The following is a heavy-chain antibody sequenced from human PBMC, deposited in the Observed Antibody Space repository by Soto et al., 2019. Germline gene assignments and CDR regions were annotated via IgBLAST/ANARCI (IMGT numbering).Heavy chain of an antibody. CDR2: MNPNSGNT. J-gene: IGHJ5*02. D-gene: IGHD6-19*01. CDR3: ARGAGSSGWYGDWFDP. Sequence: QVQLVQSGAEVKKPGASVKVSCKASGYTFTSYDINWVRQATGQGLEWMGWMNPNSGNTGYAQKFQGIVTVTRNDSISTAYMELSSPRSEDTAVYYCARGAGSSGWYGDWFDPWGQGTLVTVSS. CDR1: GYTFTSYD. V-gene: IGHV1-8*01.